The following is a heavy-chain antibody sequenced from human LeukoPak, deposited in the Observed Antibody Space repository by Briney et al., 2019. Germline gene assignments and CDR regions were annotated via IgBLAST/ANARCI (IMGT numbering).Heavy chain of an antibody. D-gene: IGHD1-1*01. Sequence: GGSQSLLCAASRFTFGSYWMSWVRQATGKGLECEAHIKQGGSKTYYVDSVKSRYTNSRDNAKSALNLQMNSLRAEDTVVYYCAPNSATGTIDYWGQGTLVSVSS. V-gene: IGHV3-7*01. CDR3: APNSATGTIDY. J-gene: IGHJ4*02. CDR1: RFTFGSYW. CDR2: IKQGGSKT.